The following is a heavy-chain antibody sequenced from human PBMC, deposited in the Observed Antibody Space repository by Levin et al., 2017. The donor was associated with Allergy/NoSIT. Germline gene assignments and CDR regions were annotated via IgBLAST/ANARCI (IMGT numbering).Heavy chain of an antibody. V-gene: IGHV1-2*02. CDR1: GYSFIAWY. Sequence: GGSLRLSCKASGYSFIAWYIHWVRQAPGQGLEWMGWINPNTGATNFAQKFQGRVSMTRDTSITTAYMDLSWLTYDDTAVYFCATMGNNWRDYWGQGTLVNVS. D-gene: IGHD1-20*01. J-gene: IGHJ4*02. CDR2: INPNTGAT. CDR3: ATMGNNWRDY.